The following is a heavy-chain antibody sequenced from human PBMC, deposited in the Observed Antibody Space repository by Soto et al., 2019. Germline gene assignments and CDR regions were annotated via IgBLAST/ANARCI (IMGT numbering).Heavy chain of an antibody. Sequence: QLQLQESGPGLVKPSETLSLTCTVSGGFVSTSSFYWGWIRQPPGKGLEWIGNVYYNGDTDYNPSLESRLTISIDTSKNQFSLKLNSVTAADTAVYYCARHWPYSATSGYLFYFDYWGQGALVTASS. J-gene: IGHJ4*02. CDR3: ARHWPYSATSGYLFYFDY. V-gene: IGHV4-39*01. CDR1: GGFVSTSSFY. D-gene: IGHD3-22*01. CDR2: VYYNGDT.